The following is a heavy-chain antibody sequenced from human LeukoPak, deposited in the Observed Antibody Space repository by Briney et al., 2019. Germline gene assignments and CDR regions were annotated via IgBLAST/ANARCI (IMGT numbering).Heavy chain of an antibody. CDR2: IYYSGST. CDR1: GDSISSSSYY. J-gene: IGHJ3*02. CDR3: ASDHHSTTDAFDI. V-gene: IGHV4-39*07. Sequence: SETLSLTCTVSGDSISSSSYYWGWIRQAPGKGLEWVGSIYYSGSTYYNPSLKSRVTISVDTSKNQFSLKLSSVTAADTAVYYCASDHHSTTDAFDIWGQGTMVTVSS. D-gene: IGHD6-13*01.